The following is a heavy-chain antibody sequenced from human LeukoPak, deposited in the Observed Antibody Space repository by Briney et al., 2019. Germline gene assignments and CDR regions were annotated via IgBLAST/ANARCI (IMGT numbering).Heavy chain of an antibody. Sequence: GGSLRLSCAASGFTFSSYSMNWVRQAPGKGLEWVSSISSSSSSYIYYADSVKGRFTISRDNAKNSLYLQMNSLRAEDTAVYYCARDIDSSGYYENWGQGTLVTVSS. J-gene: IGHJ4*02. D-gene: IGHD3-22*01. CDR2: ISSSSSSYI. V-gene: IGHV3-21*01. CDR3: ARDIDSSGYYEN. CDR1: GFTFSSYS.